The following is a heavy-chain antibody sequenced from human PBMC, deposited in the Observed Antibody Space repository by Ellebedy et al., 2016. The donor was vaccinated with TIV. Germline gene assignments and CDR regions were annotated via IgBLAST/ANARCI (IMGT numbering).Heavy chain of an antibody. D-gene: IGHD4-17*01. CDR2: IWYDGSNK. V-gene: IGHV3-33*08. CDR3: ARQTTTVPFDY. CDR1: GFTFSSYG. Sequence: GESLKISCAASGFTFSSYGMHWVRQAPGKGLEWVAVIWYDGSNKYYADSVKGRFTISRDNSKNTLYLQMNSLRAEDTAVYYCARQTTTVPFDYWGQGTLVTVSS. J-gene: IGHJ4*02.